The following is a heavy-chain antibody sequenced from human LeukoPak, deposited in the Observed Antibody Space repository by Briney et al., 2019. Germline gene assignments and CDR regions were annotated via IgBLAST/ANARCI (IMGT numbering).Heavy chain of an antibody. V-gene: IGHV3-48*03. J-gene: IGHJ6*02. Sequence: GGSLRLSCAASGFTFSSYEMNWVRQAPGKGLEWVSYISSSGSTIYYADSVKGRFTISRDNAKNSLYLQMNSLRAEDTAVYYCARGGGGPRYYYYGMDVWGQGTTVTVSS. CDR3: ARGGGGPRYYYYGMDV. D-gene: IGHD2-15*01. CDR1: GFTFSSYE. CDR2: ISSSGSTI.